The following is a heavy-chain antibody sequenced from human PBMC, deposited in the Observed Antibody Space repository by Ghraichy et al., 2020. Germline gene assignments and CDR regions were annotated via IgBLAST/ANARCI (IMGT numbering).Heavy chain of an antibody. CDR3: ARHLYYYYGMDV. J-gene: IGHJ6*02. CDR1: GGSISSSSYY. CDR2: IYYSGST. V-gene: IGHV4-39*01. Sequence: ETLSLTCTVSGGSISSSSYYWGWIRQPPGKGLEWIGSIYYSGSTYYNPSLKSRVTISVDTSKNQFSLKLSSVTAADTAVYYCARHLYYYYGMDVWGQGTTVTVSS.